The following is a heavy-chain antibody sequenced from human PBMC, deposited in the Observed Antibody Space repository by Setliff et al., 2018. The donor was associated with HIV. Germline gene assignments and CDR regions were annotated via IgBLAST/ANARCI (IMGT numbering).Heavy chain of an antibody. Sequence: GGSLRLSCAASGFTFSSYGMHWVRQAPGKGLEWEAFIRCDGSNEYYADSVKGRFTISRDNSKNTLYLQINSLRAEDTAVYYCAKMGSPVGPDAFDIWGQGTMVTVSS. CDR3: AKMGSPVGPDAFDI. J-gene: IGHJ3*02. CDR2: IRCDGSNE. D-gene: IGHD3-16*01. V-gene: IGHV3-30*02. CDR1: GFTFSSYG.